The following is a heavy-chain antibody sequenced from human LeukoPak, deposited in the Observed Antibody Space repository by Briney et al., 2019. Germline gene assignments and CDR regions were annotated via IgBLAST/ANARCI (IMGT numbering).Heavy chain of an antibody. D-gene: IGHD6-25*01. CDR1: GYTFTNYH. Sequence: ASVTVSCKASGYTFTNYHINWVRQATGQGLEWMGWVNPNNGDSGYAQKFQGRVTITRDTSISTSYMELRSLRSGDTAVYFCARTTSFTASGYDYWGQGTLVTVSS. CDR2: VNPNNGDS. V-gene: IGHV1-8*03. J-gene: IGHJ4*02. CDR3: ARTTSFTASGYDY.